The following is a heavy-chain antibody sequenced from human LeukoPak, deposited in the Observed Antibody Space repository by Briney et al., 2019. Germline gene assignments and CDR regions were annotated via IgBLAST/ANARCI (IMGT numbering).Heavy chain of an antibody. V-gene: IGHV1-8*01. J-gene: IGHJ4*02. D-gene: IGHD6-19*01. Sequence: ASVKVSCKASGYTFTSDDINWVRQATGQGLEWMGWMNPNSGNTGYEQKFQGRVTMTRDTSISTAYMELGSLRSEDTAVYYCARGKTGIAVAEFWGQGTLVTVSS. CDR3: ARGKTGIAVAEF. CDR2: MNPNSGNT. CDR1: GYTFTSDD.